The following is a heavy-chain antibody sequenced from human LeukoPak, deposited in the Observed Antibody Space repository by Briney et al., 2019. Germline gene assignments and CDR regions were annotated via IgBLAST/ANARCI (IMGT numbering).Heavy chain of an antibody. Sequence: GGSLRLSCAASGFTVSHSYMSWARQAPGKGLEWVSAISGSGGSTYYADSVKGRFTISRDNSKNTLYLQMNSLRAEDTAVYNCAKDLRARGVIITYYFDYWGQGTLVTVSS. CDR1: GFTVSHSY. J-gene: IGHJ4*02. CDR3: AKDLRARGVIITYYFDY. D-gene: IGHD3-10*01. CDR2: ISGSGGST. V-gene: IGHV3-23*01.